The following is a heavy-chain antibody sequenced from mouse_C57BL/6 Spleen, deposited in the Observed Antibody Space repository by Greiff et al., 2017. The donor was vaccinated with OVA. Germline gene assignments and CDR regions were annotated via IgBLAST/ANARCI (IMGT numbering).Heavy chain of an antibody. CDR2: LYPGDGVT. D-gene: IGHD1-1*02. CDR3: ARGDYGYAMDY. Sequence: VQVVESGAELVKPGASVKISCKASGYAFSSYWMHWVKQRPGKGLEWIGQLYPGDGVTNYNGKFKGHATLTADKPASTAYMQRSILNSEDSAVYVCARGDYGYAMDYWGQGTAVTVSS. J-gene: IGHJ4*01. CDR1: GYAFSSYW. V-gene: IGHV1-80*01.